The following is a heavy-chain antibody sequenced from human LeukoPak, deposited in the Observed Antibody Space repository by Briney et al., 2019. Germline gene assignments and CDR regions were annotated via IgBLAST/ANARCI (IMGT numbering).Heavy chain of an antibody. V-gene: IGHV4-4*07. CDR3: ARAPGSYLYYYMDV. Sequence: SETLALTCAVSGGSITRYYWSWIRQPAGKGLEWIGCIYSNGTTFYNPSLKSRVTMSVDTSKNEVSLKLNSVTAAGTAVNYCARAPGSYLYYYMDVWGKGTTVTVSS. CDR2: IYSNGTT. J-gene: IGHJ6*03. D-gene: IGHD2-15*01. CDR1: GGSITRYY.